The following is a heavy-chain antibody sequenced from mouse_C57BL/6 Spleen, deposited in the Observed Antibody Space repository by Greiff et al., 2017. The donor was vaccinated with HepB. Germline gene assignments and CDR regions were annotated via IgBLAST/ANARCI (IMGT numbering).Heavy chain of an antibody. CDR3: ARNYYGSSYETFYAMDY. Sequence: VQRVESGPGLVAPSQSLSITCTVSGFSLTSYAISWVRQPPGKGLEWLGVIWTGGGTNYNSALKSRLSISKDNSKSQVFLKMNSLQTDDTARYYCARNYYGSSYETFYAMDYWGQGTSVTVSS. CDR2: IWTGGGT. J-gene: IGHJ4*01. CDR1: GFSLTSYA. D-gene: IGHD1-1*01. V-gene: IGHV2-9-1*01.